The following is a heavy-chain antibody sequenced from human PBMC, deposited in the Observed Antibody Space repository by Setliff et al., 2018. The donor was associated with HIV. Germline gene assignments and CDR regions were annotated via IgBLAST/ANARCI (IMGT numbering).Heavy chain of an antibody. D-gene: IGHD2-15*01. V-gene: IGHV4-38-2*01. J-gene: IGHJ3*01. CDR1: GYSVSSGYY. Sequence: SETLSLTCAVSGYSVSSGYYWGWIRQPPGKGLGWIASIYYSGSTYYAPSLKSRVTISVDTSKNQFSLKLSSVTAADTAIYYCARAVVPPRSRGFDLWGQGTMVTVSS. CDR3: ARAVVPPRSRGFDL. CDR2: IYYSGST.